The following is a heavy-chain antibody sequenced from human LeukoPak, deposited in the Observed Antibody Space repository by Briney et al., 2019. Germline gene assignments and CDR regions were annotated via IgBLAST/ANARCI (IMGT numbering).Heavy chain of an antibody. CDR2: INHSGST. D-gene: IGHD3-9*01. V-gene: IGHV4-34*01. J-gene: IGHJ5*02. CDR3: ARGWKEQRYFDWLLSPSWFDP. CDR1: GGSFSGYY. Sequence: PSETLSLTCAVYGGSFSGYYWSWIRQPPGKGLEWIGEINHSGSTNYNPSLKSRVTISVDTSKNQFSRKLSSVTAADTAVYYCARGWKEQRYFDWLLSPSWFDPWGQGALVTVSS.